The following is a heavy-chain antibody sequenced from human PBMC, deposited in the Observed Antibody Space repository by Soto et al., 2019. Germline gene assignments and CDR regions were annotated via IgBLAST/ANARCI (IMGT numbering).Heavy chain of an antibody. CDR1: GYSFTSYW. J-gene: IGHJ6*02. CDR3: ARTTRVSIAAAGNYGMDV. CDR2: IYPGDSDT. D-gene: IGHD6-13*01. V-gene: IGHV5-51*01. Sequence: PGESLKISCKGSGYSFTSYWIGWVRQMPGKGLEWMGIIYPGDSDTIYSPSFQGQVTISADKSISTAYLQWSSLKASDTAMYYCARTTRVSIAAAGNYGMDVWGQGTTVPVSS.